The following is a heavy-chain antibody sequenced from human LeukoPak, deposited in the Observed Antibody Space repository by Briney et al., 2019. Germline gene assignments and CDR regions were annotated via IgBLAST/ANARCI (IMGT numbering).Heavy chain of an antibody. J-gene: IGHJ2*01. CDR2: INPNSGGT. CDR3: ARHPGKVTNDWYFDL. D-gene: IGHD4-23*01. CDR1: GYTFTVYY. V-gene: IGHV1-2*02. Sequence: ASVTVSCKASGYTFTVYYMHWVRQAPGQGLEWMGWINPNSGGTNYAQKFQGRVTMTRDTSITTAYMELSRLSSDDTAVYYCARHPGKVTNDWYFDLWGRGTLVTVCS.